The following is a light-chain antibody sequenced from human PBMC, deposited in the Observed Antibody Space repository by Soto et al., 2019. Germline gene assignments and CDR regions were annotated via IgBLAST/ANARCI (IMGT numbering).Light chain of an antibody. Sequence: QSALTQPASVSGSPGQSITISCTETSSDVGGYNYVSWYQQLPGKAPKLMIYEVSNRPSGVSNRFSGSKSGNTASLTISGLQAEDEADYYCSSYTTTSTLNVVFGGGTKLTVL. V-gene: IGLV2-14*01. J-gene: IGLJ2*01. CDR2: EVS. CDR1: SSDVGGYNY. CDR3: SSYTTTSTLNVV.